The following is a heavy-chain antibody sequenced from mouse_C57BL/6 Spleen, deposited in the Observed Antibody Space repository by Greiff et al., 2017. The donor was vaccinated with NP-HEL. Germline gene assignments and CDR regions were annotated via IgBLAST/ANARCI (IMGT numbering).Heavy chain of an antibody. J-gene: IGHJ1*03. D-gene: IGHD1-1*01. Sequence: QVQLKQPGAELVKPGASVKLSCKASGYTFTSYWMHWVKQRPGRGLEWIGRIDPNSGGTKYNEKFKSKATLTVDKPSSTAYMQLSSLTSEDSAVYYCARSGTTVVATDDFDVWGTGTTVTVSS. CDR1: GYTFTSYW. CDR3: ARSGTTVVATDDFDV. V-gene: IGHV1-72*01. CDR2: IDPNSGGT.